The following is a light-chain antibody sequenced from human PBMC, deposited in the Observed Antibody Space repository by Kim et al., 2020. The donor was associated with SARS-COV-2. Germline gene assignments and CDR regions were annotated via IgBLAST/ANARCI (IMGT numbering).Light chain of an antibody. CDR1: QCIGTS. Sequence: PGEGAIPSCRASQCIGTSLGWYPRKPGQAPRLLIYDAAIRAAGIPDRFSGGGSGTGFTLTIGNLEPEDFAVYYCQQRNNWPPAVTFGGGTKVDIK. CDR3: QQRNNWPPAVT. CDR2: DAA. V-gene: IGKV3-11*01. J-gene: IGKJ4*01.